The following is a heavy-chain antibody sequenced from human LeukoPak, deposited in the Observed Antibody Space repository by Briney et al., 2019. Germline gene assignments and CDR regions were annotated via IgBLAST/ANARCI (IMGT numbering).Heavy chain of an antibody. CDR3: SRGSGISFGGIDY. D-gene: IGHD3-16*01. CDR2: INSNSGGT. CDR1: GYTFTGYY. Sequence: GASVKVPCKASGYTFTGYYMHWVRQAPGQGLEWMGWINSNSGGTNYAQKFLGRVTLTRDTSTTIVYMELKWLTSDDTAVYYCSRGSGISFGGIDYWGQGTLVTVSS. V-gene: IGHV1-2*02. J-gene: IGHJ4*02.